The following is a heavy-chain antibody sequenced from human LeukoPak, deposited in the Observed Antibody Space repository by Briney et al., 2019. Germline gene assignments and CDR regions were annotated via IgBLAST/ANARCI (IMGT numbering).Heavy chain of an antibody. CDR3: ARGIISSWTTFDL. Sequence: GGSLRPSCEASGFIFSVYSMHWVRQAPGKGLEWVALISYEGSVKFYAPSVKGRFTFSRDNSKNMLYLEMDNLRGNDTAVYYCARGIISSWTTFDLWGQGTVVTVSS. CDR2: ISYEGSVK. V-gene: IGHV3-30-3*01. D-gene: IGHD2-15*01. J-gene: IGHJ4*02. CDR1: GFIFSVYS.